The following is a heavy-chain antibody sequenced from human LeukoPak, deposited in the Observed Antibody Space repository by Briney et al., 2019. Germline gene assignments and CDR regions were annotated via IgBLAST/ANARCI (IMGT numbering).Heavy chain of an antibody. CDR3: ARDPGGYSRPGG. J-gene: IGHJ4*02. D-gene: IGHD3-10*01. CDR1: GFTFSSYS. V-gene: IGHV3-48*02. CDR2: ISSSSSTI. Sequence: GGSLRLSCAASGFTFSSYSMNWVRQAPGKGLEWVSYISSSSSTIYYADSVKGRFTISRDNAKNSLYLQMNSLRDKDTAVYYCARDPGGYSRPGGWGQGTLVTVSS.